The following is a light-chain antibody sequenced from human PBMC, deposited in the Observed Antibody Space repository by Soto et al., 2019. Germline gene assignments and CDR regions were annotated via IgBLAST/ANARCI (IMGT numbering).Light chain of an antibody. V-gene: IGKV1-33*01. CDR1: QDISNY. Sequence: DIQMTQSPSSLSASVGDRVTITCQASQDISNYLNWYQQKPGKAAKLLIYDASNLETGVTSRISGSGSGTDFTFTISSLQPEDIATYYCQQYDNLLCTFGQGTKVEIK. J-gene: IGKJ1*01. CDR3: QQYDNLLCT. CDR2: DAS.